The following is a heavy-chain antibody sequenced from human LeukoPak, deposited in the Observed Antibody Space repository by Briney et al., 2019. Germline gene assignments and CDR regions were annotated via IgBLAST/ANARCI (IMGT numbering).Heavy chain of an antibody. CDR3: ARGGYSSGWYAGAGIVGATGALANYFDY. CDR1: GGSISSYY. CDR2: IYTSGST. J-gene: IGHJ4*02. Sequence: PSETLSLTCTVSGGSISSYYWSWIRQPAGKGLEWIGRIYTSGSTNYNPSLKSRVTMSVDTSKNQFSLKLSSVTAADTAVYYCARGGYSSGWYAGAGIVGATGALANYFDYWGQGTLVTVSS. V-gene: IGHV4-4*07. D-gene: IGHD6-19*01.